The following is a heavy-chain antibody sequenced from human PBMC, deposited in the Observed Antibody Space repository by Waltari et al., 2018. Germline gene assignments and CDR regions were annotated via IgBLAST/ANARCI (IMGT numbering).Heavy chain of an antibody. CDR3: ARGGEYFDP. CDR2: IYVTGNT. CDR1: GGPISGYY. D-gene: IGHD3-16*01. V-gene: IGHV4-4*07. J-gene: IGHJ5*02. Sequence: QVQLQESGPRLVKPSETLSLTCVVSGGPISGYYWNWSRQSAGKGLEWIGSIYVTGNTAYNPSLKSRVTVSADTSKNHVSLNMISVTAADTAMYFCARGGEYFDPWGQGTLVIVSS.